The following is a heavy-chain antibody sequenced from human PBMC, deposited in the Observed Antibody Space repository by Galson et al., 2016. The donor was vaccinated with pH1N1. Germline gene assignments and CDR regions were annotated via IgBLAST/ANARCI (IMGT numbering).Heavy chain of an antibody. CDR1: GFSVTTSGVG. J-gene: IGHJ3*01. D-gene: IGHD5-12*01. Sequence: ALVKPTQTLTLTRTFSGFSVTTSGVGVGWIRQPPGKAPEWLALIYWDDDERYSPSLKGRLTITKDTSKNQVVLTMTNMAPVDTGTYYCAHREVTITNAFDVWGPGTLVTVSS. CDR3: AHREVTITNAFDV. V-gene: IGHV2-5*02. CDR2: IYWDDDE.